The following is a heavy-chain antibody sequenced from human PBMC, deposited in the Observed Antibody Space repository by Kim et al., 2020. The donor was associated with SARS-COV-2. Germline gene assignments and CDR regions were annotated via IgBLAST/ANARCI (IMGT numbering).Heavy chain of an antibody. J-gene: IGHJ1*01. D-gene: IGHD6-13*01. Sequence: ANSVKGRLTISRGQSKTTLYLQMNSLRAEDTAVYYCAKGPYSSSWYFFQHWGQGTLVTVSS. V-gene: IGHV3-23*01. CDR3: AKGPYSSSWYFFQH.